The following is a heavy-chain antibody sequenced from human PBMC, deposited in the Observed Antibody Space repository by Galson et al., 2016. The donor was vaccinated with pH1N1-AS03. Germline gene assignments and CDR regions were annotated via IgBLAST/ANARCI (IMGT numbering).Heavy chain of an antibody. CDR2: ISTSSTYM. D-gene: IGHD5-12*01. CDR1: GLIFSDAW. Sequence: SLRLSCAVSGLIFSDAWMSWVRQGPGQGLQWVSSISTSSTYMYYADAVQGRFTISRDDARNSLYLQMNSLRAEDTAVYYCARDIGLVALYSWGQGSLVTVSS. CDR3: ARDIGLVALYS. V-gene: IGHV3-21*01. J-gene: IGHJ4*02.